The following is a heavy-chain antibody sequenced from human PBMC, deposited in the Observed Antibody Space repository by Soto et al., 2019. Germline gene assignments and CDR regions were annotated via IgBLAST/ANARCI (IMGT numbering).Heavy chain of an antibody. V-gene: IGHV1-46*01. J-gene: IGHJ4*02. Sequence: ASVKVSCKTSGYTFTSYSVSWVRQAPGHGLESLGIVNPTGGSTHYAQKFQGRVAITFETSTRTVYMELSRLRSDDTAVYFCARSQWDLVNRYCDYWGQGTLVTVYS. CDR2: VNPTGGST. D-gene: IGHD3-16*02. CDR3: ARSQWDLVNRYCDY. CDR1: GYTFTSYS.